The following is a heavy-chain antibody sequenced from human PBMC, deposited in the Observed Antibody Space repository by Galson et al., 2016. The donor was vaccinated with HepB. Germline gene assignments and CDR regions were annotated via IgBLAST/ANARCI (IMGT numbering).Heavy chain of an antibody. CDR2: SSGRGGGT. CDR3: AKGGTGSGSFWAGN. V-gene: IGHV3-23*01. J-gene: IGHJ4*02. CDR1: GFSMSSYA. Sequence: SLRLSCAASGFSMSSYAMSWVRQAPGKGLEWVSGSSGRGGGTHYADSVKGRFSTPRANSQKALYLPMNRLRADDTAVYHCAKGGTGSGSFWAGNGGQGILVTVSS. D-gene: IGHD3-10*01.